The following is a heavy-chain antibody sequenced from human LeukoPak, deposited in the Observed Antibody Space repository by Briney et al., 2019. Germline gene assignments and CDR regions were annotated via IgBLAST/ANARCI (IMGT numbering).Heavy chain of an antibody. V-gene: IGHV1-24*01. CDR3: ATDRRDGYNYVEKKFDY. D-gene: IGHD5-24*01. Sequence: ASVTVSFTVSVYTLTELTMHWVRQAPGKGLEWMGGFDREDGETIYAQKFLGRVTMTEDTSTDTAYMELSSLRSEDTAVYYCATDRRDGYNYVEKKFDYWGQGTLVTVSS. J-gene: IGHJ4*02. CDR2: FDREDGET. CDR1: VYTLTELT.